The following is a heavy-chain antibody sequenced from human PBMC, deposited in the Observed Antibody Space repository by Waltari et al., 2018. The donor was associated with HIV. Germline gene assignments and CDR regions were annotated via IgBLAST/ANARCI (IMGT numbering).Heavy chain of an antibody. Sequence: QVQLKQWGAGLLKPSETLSLTCAVYGESFIGNYWTWIRQPPGKGLGRIGEINHSGSTIYSPSLKSRVTISVDTSKNQFSRELNSVSAAGTAVYYCARGPGNDSSGRYRSAKYFDHWGQGIRVTVSS. D-gene: IGHD3-22*01. CDR1: GESFIGNY. V-gene: IGHV4-34*02. J-gene: IGHJ4*02. CDR3: ARGPGNDSSGRYRSAKYFDH. CDR2: INHSGST.